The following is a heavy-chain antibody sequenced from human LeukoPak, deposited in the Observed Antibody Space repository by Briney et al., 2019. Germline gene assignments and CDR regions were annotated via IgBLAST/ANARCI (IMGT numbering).Heavy chain of an antibody. Sequence: SETLSLTCAVSGGSINSSNWWTWVRQPPGKGLEWIGEIYHSGSTNYNPSLKSRVTLSVDKSKNQFSLKLTSVTAADTAVYYCASGWFGELLPTFEYWGQGALVTVSS. J-gene: IGHJ4*02. CDR2: IYHSGST. CDR3: ASGWFGELLPTFEY. CDR1: GGSINSSNW. V-gene: IGHV4-4*02. D-gene: IGHD3-10*01.